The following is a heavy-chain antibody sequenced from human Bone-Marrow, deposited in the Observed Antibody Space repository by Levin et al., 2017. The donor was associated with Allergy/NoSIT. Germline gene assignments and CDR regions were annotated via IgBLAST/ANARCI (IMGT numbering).Heavy chain of an antibody. CDR3: ARESSSGYDAFDI. V-gene: IGHV3-30*04. D-gene: IGHD3-10*01. Sequence: LSLTCAASGFTFSSYAMHWVRQAPGKGLEWVAVISYDGSNKYYADSVKGRFTISRDNSKNTLYLQMNSLRAEDTAVYYCARESSSGYDAFDIWGQGTMVTVSS. J-gene: IGHJ3*02. CDR1: GFTFSSYA. CDR2: ISYDGSNK.